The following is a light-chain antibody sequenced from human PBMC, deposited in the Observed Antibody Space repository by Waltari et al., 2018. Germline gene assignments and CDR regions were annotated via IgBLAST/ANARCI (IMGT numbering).Light chain of an antibody. CDR1: QSVSSN. CDR3: HQYNNWPFT. V-gene: IGKV3-15*01. CDR2: GAF. Sequence: EIVITQSPATLSVSPGERATLSCRASQSVSSNLAWYQQKPGQAPRVLIYGAFTRATGIPDRFRGSGSGTEFTLTISSLQSEDFAVYYCHQYNNWPFTFGPGTKVDIK. J-gene: IGKJ3*01.